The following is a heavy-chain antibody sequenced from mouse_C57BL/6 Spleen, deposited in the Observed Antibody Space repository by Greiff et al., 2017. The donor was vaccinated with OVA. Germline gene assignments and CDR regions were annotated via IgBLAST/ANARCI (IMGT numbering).Heavy chain of an antibody. J-gene: IGHJ2*01. CDR3: ARDYDPHFDY. Sequence: VQLQQPGAELVMPGASVKLSCKASGYTFTSYWMHWVKQRPGQGLEWIGEIDPSDSYTNYNQKFKGKSTLTVDKSSSTAYMQLSSLTSEDSAVYYCARDYDPHFDYWGQGTTLTVSS. CDR1: GYTFTSYW. V-gene: IGHV1-69*01. D-gene: IGHD2-4*01. CDR2: IDPSDSYT.